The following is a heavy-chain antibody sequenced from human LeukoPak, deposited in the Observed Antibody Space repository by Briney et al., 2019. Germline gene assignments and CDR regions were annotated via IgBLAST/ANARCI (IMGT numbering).Heavy chain of an antibody. V-gene: IGHV3-9*01. CDR1: GFTFDDYA. D-gene: IGHD3-3*01. CDR3: ARDLRQYYDFWSGYYVQGEGAFDI. Sequence: PGRSLRLSCAASGFTFDDYAMHWVRQAPGKGLECVSGISWNSGSIGYADSVKGRFTISRDNAKNSLYLQMNSLRAEDTAVYYCARDLRQYYDFWSGYYVQGEGAFDIWAKGQWSPSLQ. CDR2: ISWNSGSI. J-gene: IGHJ3*02.